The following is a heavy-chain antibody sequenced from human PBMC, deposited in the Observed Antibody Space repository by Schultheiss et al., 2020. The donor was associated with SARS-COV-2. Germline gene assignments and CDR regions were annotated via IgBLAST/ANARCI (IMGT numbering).Heavy chain of an antibody. CDR1: GFTFSRYN. CDR2: ISSSGSL. V-gene: IGHV3-21*06. Sequence: GGSLRLSCAASGFTFSRYNMNWVRQAPGKGLEWVSSISSSGSLYYTNSVKGRYIISRDNANNSLYLQMNSLRAEDTAMYYCTTDRVVVTAISYYYYGMDVWGQGTTVTVSS. CDR3: TTDRVVVTAISYYYYGMDV. J-gene: IGHJ6*02. D-gene: IGHD2-21*02.